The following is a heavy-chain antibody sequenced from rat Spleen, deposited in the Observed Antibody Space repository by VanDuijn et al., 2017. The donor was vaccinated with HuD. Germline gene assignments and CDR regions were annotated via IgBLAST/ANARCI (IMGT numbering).Heavy chain of an antibody. D-gene: IGHD5-1*01. CDR3: ARLGLLGIAY. Sequence: QVQLQQSGAELARPGSSVKISCKASGYTFSSYYISWIKQTTGQGLECVGYINTGSGGTNYNEKFKGKATLTVDKSSSTAFMQLSSLTPDDSAVYYCARLGLLGIAYWGQGTLVSVSS. CDR2: INTGSGGT. J-gene: IGHJ3*01. V-gene: IGHV1-43*01. CDR1: GYTFSSYY.